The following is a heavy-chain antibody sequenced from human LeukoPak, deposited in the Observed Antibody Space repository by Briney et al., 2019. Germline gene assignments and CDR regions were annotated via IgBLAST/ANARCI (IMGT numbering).Heavy chain of an antibody. CDR2: ISSSSTYI. D-gene: IGHD5-18*01. Sequence: PGGSLKLSCAASGFTFSSYSMNWVRQAPGKGLEWVSSISSSSTYIYYADSVKGRFTISRDNAKTSLYLQMNSLRAEDTAVYYCARDLSGVTGYTYGRGTDYWGQGTLVTVSS. V-gene: IGHV3-21*01. CDR1: GFTFSSYS. CDR3: ARDLSGVTGYTYGRGTDY. J-gene: IGHJ4*02.